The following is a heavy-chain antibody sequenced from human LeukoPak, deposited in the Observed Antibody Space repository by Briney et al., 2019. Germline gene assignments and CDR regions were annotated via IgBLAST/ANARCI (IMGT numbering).Heavy chain of an antibody. Sequence: GGSLRLSCAASGFTISSNFMSWVRQAPGKGLEWVSVIYSGGSTYYADSVKGRFTISRDNSKNTLYLQMNSLRVEDTAVYYCALGLVTDYWGQGTLVTVSS. V-gene: IGHV3-66*01. CDR2: IYSGGST. D-gene: IGHD3-9*01. J-gene: IGHJ4*02. CDR3: ALGLVTDY. CDR1: GFTISSNF.